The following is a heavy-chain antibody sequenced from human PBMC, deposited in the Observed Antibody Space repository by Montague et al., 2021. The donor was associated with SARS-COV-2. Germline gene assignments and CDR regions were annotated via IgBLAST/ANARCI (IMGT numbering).Heavy chain of an antibody. CDR2: IYWDDDK. D-gene: IGHD3-16*02. Sequence: PALVKPTQTLTLTCTVSGFSLNTNGMGVGWIRQPPGEAPAWLALIYWDDDKRYSPSLMTRLTITKDTSRNQVVLTMTNVDPGDTGTYFCARYTSRMYGSFDYWGQGALVSVSS. CDR1: GFSLNTNGMG. V-gene: IGHV2-5*02. J-gene: IGHJ4*02. CDR3: ARYTSRMYGSFDY.